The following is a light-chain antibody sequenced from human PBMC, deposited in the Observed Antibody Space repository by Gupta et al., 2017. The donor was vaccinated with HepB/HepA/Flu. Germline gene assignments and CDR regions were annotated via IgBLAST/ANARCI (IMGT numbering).Light chain of an antibody. J-gene: IGLJ1*01. V-gene: IGLV2-14*03. CDR2: YVS. CDR1: SSDVGGYNY. Sequence: QSALTQPASVSGSPGQSITISCTGPSSDVGGYNYVSWYQQHPGKAPKLMIYYVSNRPSVVSHLFSGSKSGNTASLTISVLQAEDEADYYCSSYTSSSTLVFGTGTKVTVL. CDR3: SSYTSSSTLV.